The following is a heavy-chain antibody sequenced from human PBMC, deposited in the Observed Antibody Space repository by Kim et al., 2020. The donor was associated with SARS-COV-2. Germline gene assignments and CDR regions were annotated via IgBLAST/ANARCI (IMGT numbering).Heavy chain of an antibody. CDR1: GFTFSGSA. D-gene: IGHD1-26*01. J-gene: IGHJ4*02. CDR3: TSVYSGSYYGVDY. V-gene: IGHV3-73*01. Sequence: GGSLRLSCAASGFTFSGSAMHWVRQASGKGLEWVGRIRSKANSYATAYAASVKGRFTISRDDSKNTAYLQMNSLKTEDTAVYYCTSVYSGSYYGVDYWGQGTLVTVSS. CDR2: IRSKANSYAT.